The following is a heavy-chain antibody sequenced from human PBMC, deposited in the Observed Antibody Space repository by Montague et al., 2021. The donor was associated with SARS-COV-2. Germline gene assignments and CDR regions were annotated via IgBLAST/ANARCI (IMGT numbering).Heavy chain of an antibody. CDR1: GGSISSSTYY. J-gene: IGHJ6*03. CDR3: VRTSKLREWSSGHYYYHSMDV. CDR2: LYNGGTT. V-gene: IGHV4-39*02. Sequence: SETLSLTCNVSGGSISSSTYYWGWIRQPPGKGLEWIGYLYNGGTTYYSPSLKSRVTISVDTSKNHFSLNMASVTAADTAVYYCVRTSKLREWSSGHYYYHSMDVWGQGTTVTVSS. D-gene: IGHD3-3*01.